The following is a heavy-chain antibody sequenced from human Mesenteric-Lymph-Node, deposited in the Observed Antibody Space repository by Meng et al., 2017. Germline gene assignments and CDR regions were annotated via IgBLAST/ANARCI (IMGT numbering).Heavy chain of an antibody. CDR3: ARGRLIVVITGYYHYTGMDV. V-gene: IGHV4-39*07. Sequence: SETLSLTCTVSGDSISSSSSYYWGWIRQPPGMGLEWIANIYYSGSTYYNPSLRSRVTISVDTSKNQFSLRLSSVTAADTAVYYCARGRLIVVITGYYHYTGMDVWGQGTTVTVSS. D-gene: IGHD3-22*01. CDR2: IYYSGST. CDR1: GDSISSSSSYY. J-gene: IGHJ6*02.